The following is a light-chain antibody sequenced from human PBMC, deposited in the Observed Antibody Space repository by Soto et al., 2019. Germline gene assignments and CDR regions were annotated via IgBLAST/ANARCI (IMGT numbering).Light chain of an antibody. CDR3: CSYAGSSFYV. CDR1: SSDVGNYNL. Sequence: QPVLTQPASVSGSPGQSITISCTGTSSDVGNYNLVSWYQQHPGKAPKLMIYEGTKRPSGVSNRFSGSKSGNTASLTISGLQAEDEADYYCCSYAGSSFYVFGTGTKVTVL. CDR2: EGT. V-gene: IGLV2-23*01. J-gene: IGLJ1*01.